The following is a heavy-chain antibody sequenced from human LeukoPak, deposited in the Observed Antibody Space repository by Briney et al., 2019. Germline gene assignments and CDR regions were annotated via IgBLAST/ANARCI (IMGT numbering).Heavy chain of an antibody. J-gene: IGHJ4*02. D-gene: IGHD6-13*01. CDR2: ITSGANT. CDR3: AKARAGDITAAFNY. CDR1: GFSFNTYA. Sequence: GGSLRLSCAASGFSFNTYAMSWVRQAPGKGLEWVSGITSGANTYYADSVKGRFTISRDNSENTLNLQMNSLRAEDTAIYYCAKARAGDITAAFNYWGQGTLVTVSS. V-gene: IGHV3-23*01.